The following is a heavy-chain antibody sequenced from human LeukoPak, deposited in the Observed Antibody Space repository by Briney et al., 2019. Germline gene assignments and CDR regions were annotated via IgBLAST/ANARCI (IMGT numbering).Heavy chain of an antibody. CDR3: ARDLYYDSTNGANAFDI. D-gene: IGHD3-22*01. J-gene: IGHJ3*02. CDR1: GGSISSYY. V-gene: IGHV4-59*01. Sequence: PSETLSLTCTVSGGSISSYYWSWIRQPPGKGLEWIGYIYYSGSTNYNPSLKSRVTISVDTSKNQFSLKLSSVTAADTAVYYCARDLYYDSTNGANAFDIWSQGTMVTVSS. CDR2: IYYSGST.